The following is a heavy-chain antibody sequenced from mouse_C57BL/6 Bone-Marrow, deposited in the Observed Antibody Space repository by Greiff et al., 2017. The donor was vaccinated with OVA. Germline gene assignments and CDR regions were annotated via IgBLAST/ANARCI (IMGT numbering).Heavy chain of an antibody. V-gene: IGHV5-9*01. CDR1: GFTFSSYT. CDR3: ARHRRWLLQIAY. CDR2: ISGGGGNT. D-gene: IGHD2-3*01. Sequence: EVQRVESGGGLVKPGGSLKLSCAASGFTFSSYTMSWVRQTPEKRLEWVATISGGGGNTYYPDSVKGRFTISRDHAKNTLYLQMSSLRSEDTALYYCARHRRWLLQIAYWGQGTLVTVSA. J-gene: IGHJ3*01.